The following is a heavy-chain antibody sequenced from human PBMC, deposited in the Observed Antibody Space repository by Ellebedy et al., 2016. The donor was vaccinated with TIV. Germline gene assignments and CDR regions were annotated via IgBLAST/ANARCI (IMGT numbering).Heavy chain of an antibody. CDR3: AKTRYGSGWYYFVY. J-gene: IGHJ4*02. CDR2: ITGGGSNT. CDR1: GFTFDSYA. V-gene: IGHV3-23*01. D-gene: IGHD6-19*01. Sequence: GGSLRLXCAASGFTFDSYAMNWVRQAPGKGLEWVSGITGGGSNTYYADSVRGRFTISRDNSRNSLFLQMNSLRVEDTAVYYCAKTRYGSGWYYFVYWGQGALVTVSS.